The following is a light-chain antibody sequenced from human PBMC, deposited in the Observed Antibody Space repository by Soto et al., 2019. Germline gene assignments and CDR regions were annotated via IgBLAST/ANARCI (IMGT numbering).Light chain of an antibody. V-gene: IGLV2-14*01. CDR3: SSYTSGSLYV. CDR1: SSDVGGYNY. CDR2: DVS. Sequence: QSVLTQPASVSGSPGQSIAISRTGTSSDVGGYNYVSWYQQHPGKAPKVMIYDVSNRPSGVSDRFSGSKSGNTASLTISGLQADDEADYYCSSYTSGSLYVFGTGTKVTVL. J-gene: IGLJ1*01.